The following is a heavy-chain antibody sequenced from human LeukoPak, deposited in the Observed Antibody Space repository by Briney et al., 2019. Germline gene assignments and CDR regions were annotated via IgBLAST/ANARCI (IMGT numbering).Heavy chain of an antibody. CDR1: GFTFSSYA. J-gene: IGHJ4*02. V-gene: IGHV3-30-3*01. Sequence: GGSLRLSCAASGFTFSSYAMHWVRQAPGKGLEWVAVISYDGSNKYYADSVKGRFTISRDNSKNTLYLQMNSLRAEDTAVYYCAKDPGTITIFGVPARRYWGQGTLVTVSS. D-gene: IGHD3-3*01. CDR3: AKDPGTITIFGVPARRY. CDR2: ISYDGSNK.